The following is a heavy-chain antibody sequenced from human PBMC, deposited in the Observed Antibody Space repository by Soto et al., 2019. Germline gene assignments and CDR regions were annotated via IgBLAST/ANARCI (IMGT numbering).Heavy chain of an antibody. J-gene: IGHJ5*02. CDR1: GGSFSGYY. V-gene: IGHV4-34*01. D-gene: IGHD3-3*01. Sequence: PSETLSLTCAVYGGSFSGYYWSWIRQPPGKGLEWIGEINHSGSTNYNPSLKSRVTISVDTSKNQFSLKLSSVTAADTAVYYCARGHPPYTIFGVQYLFDPGGQGTLVTVSS. CDR2: INHSGST. CDR3: ARGHPPYTIFGVQYLFDP.